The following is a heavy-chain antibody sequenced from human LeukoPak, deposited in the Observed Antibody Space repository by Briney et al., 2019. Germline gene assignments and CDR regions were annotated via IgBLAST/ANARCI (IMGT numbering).Heavy chain of an antibody. Sequence: ASVKVSCKASGGSFSSYVVTWVRQAPGQGLEWMGRIIPVLGVSNFAQKFQGRVTITADKSTSTAYMELSSLRSEDTAVYYCASPIAVAGGEAGDWGQGTLVTVSS. CDR3: ASPIAVAGGEAGD. D-gene: IGHD6-19*01. CDR2: IIPVLGVS. J-gene: IGHJ4*02. CDR1: GGSFSSYV. V-gene: IGHV1-69*04.